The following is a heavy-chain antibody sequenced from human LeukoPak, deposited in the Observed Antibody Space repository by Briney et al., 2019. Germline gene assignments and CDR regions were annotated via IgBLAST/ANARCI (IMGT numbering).Heavy chain of an antibody. Sequence: SETLSLTCAVSGGSISSGGYYWSWIRQHPGKGLEWIGYIYYSGSTYYNPSLKSRVTISVDTSKNQFSLKLSSVTAADTAVYYCARDKYPRFLEWSHAFDIWGQGTMVTVSS. V-gene: IGHV4-31*11. CDR3: ARDKYPRFLEWSHAFDI. CDR2: IYYSGST. CDR1: GGSISSGGYY. J-gene: IGHJ3*02. D-gene: IGHD3-3*01.